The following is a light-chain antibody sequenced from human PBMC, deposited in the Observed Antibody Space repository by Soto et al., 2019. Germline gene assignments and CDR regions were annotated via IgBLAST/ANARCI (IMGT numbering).Light chain of an antibody. CDR2: GAF. J-gene: IGKJ5*01. Sequence: EIVLTQSPATLSLSPGERATLSCRASPSVTNFLAWYQQKPGQAPRLLIYGAFNRATGIPARLNGSGSAKDFTLTISSLEPEVSAIYSCRQRNIWPPVTFRQGTRLEIK. CDR1: PSVTNF. CDR3: RQRNIWPPVT. V-gene: IGKV3-11*01.